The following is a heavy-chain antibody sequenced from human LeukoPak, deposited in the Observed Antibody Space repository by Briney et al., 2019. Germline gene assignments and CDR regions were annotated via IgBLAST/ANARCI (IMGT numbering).Heavy chain of an antibody. V-gene: IGHV5-51*01. CDR1: GYSFTSYW. CDR3: ARLPRYCSGGSCFYYYYYMDV. D-gene: IGHD2-15*01. J-gene: IGHJ6*03. CDR2: IYPGDSDT. Sequence: GESLKISCKGSGYSFTSYWIGWVRQMPGKGLEWMGIIYPGDSDTRYSPSFQGQVTISADKSISTAYLQWSSLKASDTAMYYCARLPRYCSGGSCFYYYYYMDVWGKGTTVTVSS.